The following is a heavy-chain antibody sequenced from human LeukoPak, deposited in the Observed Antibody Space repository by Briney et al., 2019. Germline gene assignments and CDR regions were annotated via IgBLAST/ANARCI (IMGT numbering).Heavy chain of an antibody. CDR1: GGSISSSSYY. Sequence: SETLSLTCTVSGGSISSSSYYWGWIRQPPGKGLEWIGSIYYSGGTYHNPSLKSRVTISVDTSKNQFSLKLRSVTAADTAVYYCARPHSSTLTSFDYWGQGTLVTVSS. D-gene: IGHD6-13*01. J-gene: IGHJ4*02. CDR2: IYYSGGT. V-gene: IGHV4-39*01. CDR3: ARPHSSTLTSFDY.